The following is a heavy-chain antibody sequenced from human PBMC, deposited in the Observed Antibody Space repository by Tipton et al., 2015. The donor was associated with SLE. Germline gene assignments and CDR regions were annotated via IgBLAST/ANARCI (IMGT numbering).Heavy chain of an antibody. V-gene: IGHV4-39*01. Sequence: TLSLTCTVSGGSISSNNYFWGWIRQPAGKGLEWIGSMFHSGNTYSGNTYYNPSLKSRVTISVDTSRNQLSLELSSVTAADSAVYYCASYIVGARTFDYWGQGTLVTVSS. J-gene: IGHJ4*02. D-gene: IGHD1-26*01. CDR1: GGSISSNNYF. CDR2: MFHSGNTYSGNT. CDR3: ASYIVGARTFDY.